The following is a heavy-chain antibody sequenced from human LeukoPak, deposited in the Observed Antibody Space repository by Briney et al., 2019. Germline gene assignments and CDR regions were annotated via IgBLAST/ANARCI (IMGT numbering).Heavy chain of an antibody. J-gene: IGHJ4*02. CDR1: GFTFDDYA. CDR2: ISWNSGSI. V-gene: IGHV3-9*01. Sequence: GGSLRLSCAASGFTFDDYAMHWVRQTPGKGLEWVSGISWNSGSIVYADSVKGRFTISRDNAKSSLYLQMNSLIAEDTALYYCTKGTWGNPFDYWGQGTPVTVSS. D-gene: IGHD7-27*01. CDR3: TKGTWGNPFDY.